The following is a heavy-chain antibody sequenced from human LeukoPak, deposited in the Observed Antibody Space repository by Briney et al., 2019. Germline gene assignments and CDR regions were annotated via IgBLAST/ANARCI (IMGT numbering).Heavy chain of an antibody. CDR1: GFTVSSNY. J-gene: IGHJ4*02. D-gene: IGHD6-6*01. CDR3: ARDLEYSSSS. CDR2: IYSGGST. V-gene: IGHV3-53*01. Sequence: PGGSLRLSCAASGFTVSSNYMSWVSQAPGKGLEWVSVIYSGGSTYYADSVKGRLTISRDNSKNTLYLQMNSLRAEDTAVYYCARDLEYSSSSGGQGTLLTVSS.